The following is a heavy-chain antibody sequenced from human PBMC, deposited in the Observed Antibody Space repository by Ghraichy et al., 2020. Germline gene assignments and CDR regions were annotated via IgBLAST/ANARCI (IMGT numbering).Heavy chain of an antibody. Sequence: ESLNISCEGSGFSFSDYSMIWVRLTPRKALEWVSYITGSSITIFYTDSVKGRFTISRDNAKNSLYLQMNSLRAEDTAVYYCARLPLPRRAAVGDWYFDL. V-gene: IGHV3-48*01. CDR3: ARLPLPRRAAVGDWYFDL. D-gene: IGHD6-13*01. CDR1: GFSFSDYS. CDR2: ITGSSITI. J-gene: IGHJ2*01.